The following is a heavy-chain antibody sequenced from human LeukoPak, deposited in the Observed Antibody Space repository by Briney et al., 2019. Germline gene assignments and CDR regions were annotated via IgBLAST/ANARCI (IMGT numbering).Heavy chain of an antibody. CDR3: ASRPVVAAVNWFDP. V-gene: IGHV4-39*01. D-gene: IGHD2-15*01. CDR2: IYDSGST. CDR1: GGSISSSSYY. J-gene: IGHJ5*02. Sequence: SETLSLTCTVSGGSISSSSYYWVWIRQPPGKGLEWIGSIYDSGSTYYNPSLKSRVTISVDTAKNQFSLKLSSVTAADTAVYYCASRPVVAAVNWFDPWGQGTLVTVSS.